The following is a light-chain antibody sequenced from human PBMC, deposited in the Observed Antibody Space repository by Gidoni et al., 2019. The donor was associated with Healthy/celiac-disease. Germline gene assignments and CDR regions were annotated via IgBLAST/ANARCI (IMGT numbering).Light chain of an antibody. CDR2: AAS. CDR3: QQLNSYLL. V-gene: IGKV1-9*01. Sequence: DIQLTQSPSFLSASVGDRVTITCRASQGISSYLAWYQQKPGKAPKLLIYAASTLQSGVPSRFSGSGSGTEFTLTSSSLQPEDFATYYCQQLNSYLLFGQXTRLEIK. CDR1: QGISSY. J-gene: IGKJ5*01.